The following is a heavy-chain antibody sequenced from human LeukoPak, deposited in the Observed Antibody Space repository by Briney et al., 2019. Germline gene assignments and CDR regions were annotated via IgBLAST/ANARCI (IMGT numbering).Heavy chain of an antibody. CDR3: ARWQYYYDSSGYYSGLDDY. J-gene: IGHJ4*02. Sequence: SVKVSCKASGGTFSSYAISWMRQAPGQGLEWMGGIIPIFGTANYAQKFQGRVTITADESTSTAYMELSSLRSEDTAVYYCARWQYYYDSSGYYSGLDDYWGQGTLVTVSS. V-gene: IGHV1-69*13. CDR2: IIPIFGTA. CDR1: GGTFSSYA. D-gene: IGHD3-22*01.